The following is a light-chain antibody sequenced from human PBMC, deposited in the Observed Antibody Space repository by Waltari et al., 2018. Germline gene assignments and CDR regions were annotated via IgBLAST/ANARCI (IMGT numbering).Light chain of an antibody. CDR3: QHYVSLPAT. J-gene: IGKJ1*01. CDR2: HAS. V-gene: IGKV3-20*01. CDR1: QSISKY. Sequence: EIVLTQSPDTLSFSPGESATLYCRSSQSISKYLAWYQQKPGQAPRLLIDHASSRSTGIPDRFSGSGFGTDFSLTISRLEPEDFAVYYCQHYVSLPATFGQGTKLEIK.